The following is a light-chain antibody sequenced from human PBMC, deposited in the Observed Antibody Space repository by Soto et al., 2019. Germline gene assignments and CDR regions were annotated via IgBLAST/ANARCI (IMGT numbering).Light chain of an antibody. CDR3: SSYAHSSIYV. Sequence: QSVLTHHASVSGSPGQSITISCTGTSYVSWYQQHPGTAPKLMIYEVGNRPSGVSIRFSGSKSGNTASLTISGLQGDEEADYYCSSYAHSSIYVFGNGTKVTV. V-gene: IGLV2-14*01. J-gene: IGLJ1*01. CDR2: EVG. CDR1: SY.